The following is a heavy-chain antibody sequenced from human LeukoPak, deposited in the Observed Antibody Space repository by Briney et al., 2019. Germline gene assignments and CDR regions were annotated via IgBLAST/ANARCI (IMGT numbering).Heavy chain of an antibody. CDR3: ARGSRYGDYPYYCDF. J-gene: IGHJ4*02. D-gene: IGHD4-17*01. CDR2: VRYDGNNP. Sequence: GGSLRLSCAASGFTFGSYGMHWVRQAPGKGLDWVAFVRYDGNNPYYSASVKGRFTISRDNSKNTVLLQMNNLRLEDAAVYYCARGSRYGDYPYYCDFWGQGTLVTASS. CDR1: GFTFGSYG. V-gene: IGHV3-30*02.